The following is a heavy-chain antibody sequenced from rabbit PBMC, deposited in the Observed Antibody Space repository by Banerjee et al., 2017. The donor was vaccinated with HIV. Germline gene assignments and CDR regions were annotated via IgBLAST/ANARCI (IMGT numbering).Heavy chain of an antibody. Sequence: QEQLVESGGGLFQPGGSLALTCKASGFSLTNNYDMSWVRQAPGKGLEWIGYIWTGSGSTWYATWAKGRFTISRSTSLNTVTLQMTSLTAADTATYFCARRTGSYHSSRLDLWGQGTLVTVS. V-gene: IGHV1S43*01. J-gene: IGHJ3*01. CDR1: GFSLTNNYD. D-gene: IGHD5-1*01. CDR2: IWTGSGST. CDR3: ARRTGSYHSSRLDL.